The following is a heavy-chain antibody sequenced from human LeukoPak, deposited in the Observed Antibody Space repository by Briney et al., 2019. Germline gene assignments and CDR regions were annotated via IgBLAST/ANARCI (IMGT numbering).Heavy chain of an antibody. J-gene: IGHJ4*02. CDR1: GFTFSSYW. CDR2: IKRDGNEK. CDR3: ARERFEEHDYYDSSGYDY. Sequence: PGGSLRLSCAASGFTFSSYWMSWVRQAPGKGLEWVANIKRDGNEKYYVDSVKGRFTISRDNAKNSLYLQMNSLRAEDTAVYYCARERFEEHDYYDSSGYDYWGQGTLVTVSS. V-gene: IGHV3-7*01. D-gene: IGHD3-22*01.